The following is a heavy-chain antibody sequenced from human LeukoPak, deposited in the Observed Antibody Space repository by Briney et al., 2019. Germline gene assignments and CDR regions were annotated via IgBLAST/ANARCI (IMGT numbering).Heavy chain of an antibody. J-gene: IGHJ4*02. CDR1: GFVVNDYY. CDR2: ISSRDNLI. V-gene: IGHV3-11*01. Sequence: GGPLSLSCAASGFVVNDYYMNWIRLAPGKGLEWVSYISSRDNLIYYADSVKGRFTISTDNAKNAVFLQLNRLTVEDTAVYYCAREQWFRWEFWGQGVLVTVSS. D-gene: IGHD3-10*01. CDR3: AREQWFRWEF.